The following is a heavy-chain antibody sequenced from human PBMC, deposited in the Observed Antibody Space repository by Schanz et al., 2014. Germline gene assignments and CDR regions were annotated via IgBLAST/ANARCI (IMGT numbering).Heavy chain of an antibody. CDR1: GFTFTTFA. J-gene: IGHJ6*02. V-gene: IGHV3-74*01. CDR2: IDADGNST. Sequence: EQVLESGGGFVQPGGSLRLSCATSGFTFTTFAMTWVRQAPGKGLEWVSRIDADGNSTSYADSVKGRFTISRDNAKNTLYLEMTSLRGEDTAVYYCARSPRMDVWGQGTMVTVSS. CDR3: ARSPRMDV.